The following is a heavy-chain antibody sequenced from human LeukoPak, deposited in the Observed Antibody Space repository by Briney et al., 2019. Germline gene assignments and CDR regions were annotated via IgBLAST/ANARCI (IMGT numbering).Heavy chain of an antibody. CDR2: ISGSGGAT. V-gene: IGHV3-23*01. D-gene: IGHD3-3*01. J-gene: IGHJ6*02. Sequence: GGSLRLSCAASGFTFRNYAMSWVRQAPGKGLEWVSVISGSGGATYYTDSVKGRFTISRDNSKNTLYLQMNSLRAEDTAVYYCARDLSHRYDFWSGYYYYGMDVWGQGTTVTVSS. CDR3: ARDLSHRYDFWSGYYYYGMDV. CDR1: GFTFRNYA.